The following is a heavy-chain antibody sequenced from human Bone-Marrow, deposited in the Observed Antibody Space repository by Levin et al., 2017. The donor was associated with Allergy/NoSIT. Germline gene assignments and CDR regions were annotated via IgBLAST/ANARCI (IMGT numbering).Heavy chain of an antibody. CDR1: GYTFTSYA. Sequence: GESLKISCKASGYTFTSYAITWVRQAPGQGLEWMGMISGYDGDSQYAQKFQGRVTMTTDTSTSTAYMELRSLSSDDTAAYYCARAQLVRVIKYYYYGLDVWGQGTTVTVSS. J-gene: IGHJ6*02. V-gene: IGHV1-18*01. CDR3: ARAQLVRVIKYYYYGLDV. D-gene: IGHD6-6*01. CDR2: ISGYDGDS.